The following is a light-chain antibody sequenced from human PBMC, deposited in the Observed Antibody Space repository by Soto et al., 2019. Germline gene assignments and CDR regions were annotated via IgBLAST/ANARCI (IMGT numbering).Light chain of an antibody. J-gene: IGLJ3*02. Sequence: QSVLTQPPSASGTPGQRVSISCSGSSSNIGTNSVHWYQQLPGTAPQLLIYSDNQRPSGVPDRFSASKSGTSASLAISGLQSEDEANYFCSAWEDSLNGPVFGGGTKVTVL. CDR2: SDN. V-gene: IGLV1-44*01. CDR1: SSNIGTNS. CDR3: SAWEDSLNGPV.